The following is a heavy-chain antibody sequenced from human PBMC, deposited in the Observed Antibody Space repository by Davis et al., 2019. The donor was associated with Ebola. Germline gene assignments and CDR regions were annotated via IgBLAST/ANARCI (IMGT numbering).Heavy chain of an antibody. CDR2: LYYSGGT. CDR1: GGSISNYY. V-gene: IGHV4-59*01. CDR3: ARARSQRWDLPYPDS. D-gene: IGHD1-26*01. J-gene: IGHJ4*02. Sequence: PSETLSLTCTVSGGSISNYYWTWIRQSPGRELTWLGWLYYSGGTSYNPSFRNRVTISADTSRSQISLQLTSVTVADTGIYYCARARSQRWDLPYPDSWGRGTLVTVSS.